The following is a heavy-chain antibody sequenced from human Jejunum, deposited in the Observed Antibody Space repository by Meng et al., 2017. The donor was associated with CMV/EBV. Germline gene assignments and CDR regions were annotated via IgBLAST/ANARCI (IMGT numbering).Heavy chain of an antibody. CDR1: GGSLTPYY. J-gene: IGHJ4*02. V-gene: IGHV4-59*01. CDR3: ARDRFGSERETFYY. D-gene: IGHD3-10*01. CDR2: RYYSETP. Sequence: SGGSLTPYYVSWIRQAPGKGLEWIGYRYYSETPYYSHSLRGRVLISADTTRNQFSLKLASVTAADTAVYYCARDRFGSERETFYYWGQGKLVTVSS.